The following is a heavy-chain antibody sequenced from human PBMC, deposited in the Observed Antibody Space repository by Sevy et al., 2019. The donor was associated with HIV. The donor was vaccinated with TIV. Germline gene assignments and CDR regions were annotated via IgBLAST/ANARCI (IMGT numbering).Heavy chain of an antibody. J-gene: IGHJ4*02. CDR2: IKSKTDGGTT. D-gene: IGHD3-22*01. CDR3: REYYYDSSGYYFDY. V-gene: IGHV3-15*01. Sequence: GGSLRLSCAASGFTFSNAWMSWVRQAPGKGLEWVGHIKSKTDGGTTDYAAPVKGRFTISRDDSKNTLYLQMNSLKTEDTAVYYCREYYYDSSGYYFDYWGQGTLVTVSS. CDR1: GFTFSNAW.